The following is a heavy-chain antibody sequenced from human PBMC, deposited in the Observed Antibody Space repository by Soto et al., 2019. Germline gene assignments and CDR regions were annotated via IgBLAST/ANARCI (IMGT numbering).Heavy chain of an antibody. V-gene: IGHV4-59*08. Sequence: PSETLSLTCNVSGSPISSYYWGWFRQPPGQGLEWVGYIYYTGTTSYNPSLRSLVAISVDASKSQFSLDLRSLTAADTAVYFCARLGGRYQAFDYWGHGALVTGS. CDR3: ARLGGRYQAFDY. J-gene: IGHJ4*01. CDR1: GSPISSYY. CDR2: IYYTGTT. D-gene: IGHD2-15*01.